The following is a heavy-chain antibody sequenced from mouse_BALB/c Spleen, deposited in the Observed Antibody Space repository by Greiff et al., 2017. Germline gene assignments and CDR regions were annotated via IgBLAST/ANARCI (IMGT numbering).Heavy chain of an antibody. CDR2: ISYDGSN. CDR3: AREGDYYGSSYNFGFAY. V-gene: IGHV3-6*02. CDR1: GYSITSGYY. J-gene: IGHJ3*01. Sequence: EVKLQESGPGLVKPSQSLSLTCSVTGYSITSGYYWNWIRQFPGNKLEWMGYISYDGSNNYNPSLKNRISITRDTSKNQFFLKLNSVTTEDTATYYCAREGDYYGSSYNFGFAYWGQGTLVTVSA. D-gene: IGHD1-1*01.